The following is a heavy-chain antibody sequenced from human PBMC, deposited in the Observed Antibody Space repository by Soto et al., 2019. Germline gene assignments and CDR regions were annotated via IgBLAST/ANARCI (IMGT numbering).Heavy chain of an antibody. CDR2: IWYDGSNK. V-gene: IGHV3-30*19. CDR1: GFTFSSYG. J-gene: IGHJ4*02. Sequence: GGSLRLSCAASGFTFSSYGMHWVRQAPGKGLEWVAVIWYDGSNKYYADSVKGRFTISRDNSKNTLYLQMNSLRAEDTAVYYCASTTYSSGYYSFDYWGQGTLVTVSS. CDR3: ASTTYSSGYYSFDY. D-gene: IGHD3-22*01.